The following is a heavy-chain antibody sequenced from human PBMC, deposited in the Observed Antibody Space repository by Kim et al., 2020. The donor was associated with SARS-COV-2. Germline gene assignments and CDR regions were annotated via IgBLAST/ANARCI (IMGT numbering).Heavy chain of an antibody. CDR2: IRSKAYGGTT. J-gene: IGHJ4*02. CDR3: TRDGGWFGSLEEGGVNY. Sequence: GGSLRLSCTASGFTFGDYAMSWFRQAPGKGLEWVGFIRSKAYGGTTEYAASVKGRFTISRDDSKSIAYLQMKSLKTEDTAVYYCTRDGGWFGSLEEGGVNYWGQGTLVTVSS. D-gene: IGHD3-10*01. V-gene: IGHV3-49*03. CDR1: GFTFGDYA.